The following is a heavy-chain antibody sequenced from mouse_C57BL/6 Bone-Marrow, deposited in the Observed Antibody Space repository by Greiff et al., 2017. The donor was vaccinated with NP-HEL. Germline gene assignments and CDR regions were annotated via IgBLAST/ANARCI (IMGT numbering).Heavy chain of an antibody. J-gene: IGHJ4*01. Sequence: EVMLVESGEGLVKPGGSLKLSCAASGFTFSSYAMSWVRQTPEKRLEWVAYISSGGDYIYYADTVKGRFTISRDNARNTLYLQMSSLKSEDTAMYYCTRDDCYGSSSYYYAMDDWGQGTSVTVSS. D-gene: IGHD1-1*01. CDR3: TRDDCYGSSSYYYAMDD. V-gene: IGHV5-9-1*02. CDR1: GFTFSSYA. CDR2: ISSGGDYI.